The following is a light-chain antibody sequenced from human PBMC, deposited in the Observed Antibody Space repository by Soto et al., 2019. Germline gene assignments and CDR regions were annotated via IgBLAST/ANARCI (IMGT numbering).Light chain of an antibody. CDR2: RAS. CDR1: QSISSW. CDR3: QQYDSSVYT. Sequence: DIQMTQSPSTLSASVGDRVTITCRASQSISSWLAWYQQKPGKAPKLLIYRASRLGNGVPSRFSGSGSGTEFTLTISSLHPDDFATYYCQQYDSSVYTFGQGTKLEIK. J-gene: IGKJ2*01. V-gene: IGKV1-5*03.